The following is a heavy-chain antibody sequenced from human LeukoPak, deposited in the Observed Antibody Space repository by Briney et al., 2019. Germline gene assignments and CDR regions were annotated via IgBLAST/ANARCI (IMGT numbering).Heavy chain of an antibody. CDR1: GFTFSSYW. CDR2: LYSGGDT. CDR3: ARDRGDGYNYGLLDY. J-gene: IGHJ4*02. D-gene: IGHD5-24*01. Sequence: GGSLRLSCAASGFTFSSYWMSWVRQAPGKGLEWVSILYSGGDTHYADSVKGRFIISRDNSKNTLYLQMNSLRAEDTAVYYCARDRGDGYNYGLLDYWGQGTLVTVSS. V-gene: IGHV3-66*01.